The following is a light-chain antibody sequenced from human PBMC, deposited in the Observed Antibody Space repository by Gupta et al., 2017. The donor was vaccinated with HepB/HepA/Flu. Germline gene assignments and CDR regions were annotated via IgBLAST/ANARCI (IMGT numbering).Light chain of an antibody. Sequence: QSVLTQPASVSGSPGQSITISCTGTSSDIGDYNFVSWYQQHPAKAPKLMIFYVSNRRSGVSARFSCSTSGDTTSPTTSTLPAEDEAAVYYSSSLNANTPHVLFGGGTKLTVL. CDR2: YVS. CDR1: SSDIGDYNF. V-gene: IGLV2-14*03. J-gene: IGLJ2*01. CDR3: SSSLNANTPHVL.